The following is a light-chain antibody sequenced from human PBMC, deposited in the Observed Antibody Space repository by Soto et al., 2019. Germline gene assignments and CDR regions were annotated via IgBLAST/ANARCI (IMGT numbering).Light chain of an antibody. Sequence: DIVLTQSPATQSLSPGERATLSCRASQSVSSYLAWYQQKPGQAPRLLIYDASNRATGIPARFSGSGSGTDFTLTISSLEPEDFAIYYCQQRSGWYTFGQGTKLEIK. V-gene: IGKV3-11*01. J-gene: IGKJ2*01. CDR3: QQRSGWYT. CDR1: QSVSSY. CDR2: DAS.